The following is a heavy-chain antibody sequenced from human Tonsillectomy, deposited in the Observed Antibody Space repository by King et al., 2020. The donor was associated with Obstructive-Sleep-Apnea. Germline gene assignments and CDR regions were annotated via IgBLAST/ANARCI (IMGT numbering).Heavy chain of an antibody. CDR3: ATGGTRGYGIDY. D-gene: IGHD5-18*01. CDR2: IKQEK. V-gene: IGHV3-7*01. J-gene: IGHJ4*02. Sequence: VQLVESGGGLVQPGGSLRLSCAASGFTFSSNWMSWVRQAPGKGLEWVANIKQEKYYVNSVKGRFTISRDNAKNSLYLQIISLGAEDTAVYYCATGGTRGYGIDYWGQGTLVTVSS. CDR1: GFTFSSNW.